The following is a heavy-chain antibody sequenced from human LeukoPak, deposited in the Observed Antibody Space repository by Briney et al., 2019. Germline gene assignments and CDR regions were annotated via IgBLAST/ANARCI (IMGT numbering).Heavy chain of an antibody. Sequence: GGSLRLSCAASGFMFRSHWMSWVRQAPGKGLEWVANIKRDSSETWYLDSVKGRFTVYRDNGRNSLYLQMSGVRDEDTAVYYCARVDEKFQDSDYRSFDSWGQGTPVSVS. CDR3: ARVDEKFQDSDYRSFDS. CDR2: IKRDSSET. D-gene: IGHD3-16*01. V-gene: IGHV3-7*01. J-gene: IGHJ4*02. CDR1: GFMFRSHW.